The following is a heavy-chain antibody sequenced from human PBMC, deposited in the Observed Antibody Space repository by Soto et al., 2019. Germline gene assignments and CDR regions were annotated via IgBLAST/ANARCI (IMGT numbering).Heavy chain of an antibody. D-gene: IGHD5-12*01. V-gene: IGHV3-53*01. Sequence: EVQLLESGGGLVQPGGSLRLSCAASGFTVSSNYMSWVRQAPGKGLEWVSVIYSGGSTYYADSVKGRFTISRDNSKNTLYLQMNSLRAEDTAVYYCARDGYSGYDPVTSRIIYYYYGMDVWGQGTTVTVSS. CDR1: GFTVSSNY. CDR3: ARDGYSGYDPVTSRIIYYYYGMDV. J-gene: IGHJ6*02. CDR2: IYSGGST.